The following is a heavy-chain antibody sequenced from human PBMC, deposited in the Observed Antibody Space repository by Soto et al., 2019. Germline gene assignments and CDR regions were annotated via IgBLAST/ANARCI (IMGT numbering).Heavy chain of an antibody. Sequence: GESLNISCKGSGYSFTSYWISWVRQMPGKALDWMGRIDPSDSYTNYSQSFQGHVTISADKSISTAYLQWSTLKASDTAMYYYATQNGVYMTTIYPIDVLRQGXPVTVS. CDR3: ATQNGVYMTTIYPIDV. CDR2: IDPSDSYT. D-gene: IGHD4-4*01. V-gene: IGHV5-10-1*01. J-gene: IGHJ6*02. CDR1: GYSFTSYW.